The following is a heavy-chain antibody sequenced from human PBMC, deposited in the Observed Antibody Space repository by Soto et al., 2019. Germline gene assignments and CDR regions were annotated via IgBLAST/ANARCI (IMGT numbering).Heavy chain of an antibody. CDR1: GYTFTGHF. J-gene: IGHJ4*02. D-gene: IGHD6-19*01. CDR2: INPNTGGT. Sequence: QVQLVQSGAEVKKSGASVKVSCKTSGYTFTGHFLNWVRQAPGQRPEWMGWINPNTGGTKYAQNFQGRVTMTRDTSISTAYLDLGRLRSDDTAVYYCARGDHSSGNGFLQDWGQGTLVTVSS. CDR3: ARGDHSSGNGFLQD. V-gene: IGHV1-2*02.